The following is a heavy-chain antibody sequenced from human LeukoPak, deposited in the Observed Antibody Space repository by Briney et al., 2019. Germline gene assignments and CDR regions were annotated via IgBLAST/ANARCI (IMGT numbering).Heavy chain of an antibody. Sequence: ASVTVSCKASGGTFSSYAISWVRQAPGPGLEWMGGIIPIFGTANYAQKFQGRVTITADKSTSTAYMELSSLRSEDTAVYYCAITYYDILTGYYVYDAFDIWGQGTMATVSS. V-gene: IGHV1-69*06. CDR2: IIPIFGTA. CDR1: GGTFSSYA. CDR3: AITYYDILTGYYVYDAFDI. J-gene: IGHJ3*02. D-gene: IGHD3-9*01.